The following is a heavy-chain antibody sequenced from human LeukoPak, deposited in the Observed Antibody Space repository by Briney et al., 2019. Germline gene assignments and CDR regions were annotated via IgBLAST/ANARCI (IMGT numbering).Heavy chain of an antibody. V-gene: IGHV3-11*04. CDR2: ISSSGSTI. D-gene: IGHD6-13*01. J-gene: IGHJ3*02. CDR1: GFTFSSYD. Sequence: GGSLRLSCAASGFTFSSYDMSWIRQAPGKGLEWVSYISSSGSTIYYADSVKGRFTISRDNAKNSLYLQMNSLRAEDTAVYYCARRYSSSWYDAFDIWGQGTMVAVSS. CDR3: ARRYSSSWYDAFDI.